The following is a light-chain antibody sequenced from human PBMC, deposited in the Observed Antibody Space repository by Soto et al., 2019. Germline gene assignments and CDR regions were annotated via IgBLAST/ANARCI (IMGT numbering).Light chain of an antibody. J-gene: IGLJ1*01. CDR1: SGDVGGDDY. CDR3: SAYTASSTYV. Sequence: QSVLTQPAAGSWSPGQSITISCTGASGDVGGDDYVSWYQHHPGKAPKLIIFEVFNRPSGESNRYSGSKSGTTASLTISGRQLEDEADYYCSAYTASSTYVFGTGTKVTVL. CDR2: EVF. V-gene: IGLV2-14*01.